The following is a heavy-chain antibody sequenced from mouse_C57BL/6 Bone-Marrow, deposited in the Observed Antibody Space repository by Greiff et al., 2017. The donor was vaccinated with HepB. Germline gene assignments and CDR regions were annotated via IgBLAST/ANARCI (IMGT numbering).Heavy chain of an antibody. D-gene: IGHD1-1*01. CDR3: ARLSYYYGSRSSYWYFDV. V-gene: IGHV1-64*01. J-gene: IGHJ1*03. CDR2: IHPNSGST. Sequence: VQLQQSGAELVKPGASVKLSCKASGYTFTSYWMHWVKQRPGQGLEWIGMIHPNSGSTNYNEKFKSKAKLTVDKSSSTAYRQLSSLTSEDSAVYYCARLSYYYGSRSSYWYFDVWGTGTTVTVSS. CDR1: GYTFTSYW.